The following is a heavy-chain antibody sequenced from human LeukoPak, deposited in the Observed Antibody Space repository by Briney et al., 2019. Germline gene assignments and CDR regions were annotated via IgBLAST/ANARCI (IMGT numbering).Heavy chain of an antibody. CDR2: INAGNGNT. V-gene: IGHV1-3*01. CDR1: GYNFTSYA. J-gene: IGHJ4*02. CDR3: ARVSSGWYYFDY. D-gene: IGHD6-19*01. Sequence: ASVKVSCKASGYNFTSYAMHWVRQAPGQRLEWMGWINAGNGNTKYSQKFQGRVTITRDTSASTAYMELSSLRSEDTAVYYCARVSSGWYYFDYWGQGTLVTVSS.